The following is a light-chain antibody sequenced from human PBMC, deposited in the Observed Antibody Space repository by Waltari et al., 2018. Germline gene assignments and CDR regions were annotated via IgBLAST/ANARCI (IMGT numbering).Light chain of an antibody. V-gene: IGKV4-1*01. CDR2: WAS. CDR1: QSVLYNSNNYNY. Sequence: DIVMTQSPDSLAVPLGERATISCKPSQSVLYNSNNYNYLAWFQQKPGQPPKLLIYWASTRESGVPDRFSGSGSGTDFTLTITSLQAEDVAVYYCQQYYVTPLTFGGGTKVEVK. CDR3: QQYYVTPLT. J-gene: IGKJ4*01.